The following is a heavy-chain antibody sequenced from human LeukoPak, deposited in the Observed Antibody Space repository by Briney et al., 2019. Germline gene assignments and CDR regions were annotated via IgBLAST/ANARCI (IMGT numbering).Heavy chain of an antibody. Sequence: SQTLSLTCTVSGGSISSGGYYWSWIRQHPGKGLEWIGYIYYSRSTYYNPSLKSRVTISVDTSKNQFSLKLSSVTAADTAVYYCASVERYFDWLYGAFDIWGQGTMVTVSS. V-gene: IGHV4-31*03. CDR1: GGSISSGGYY. CDR2: IYYSRST. D-gene: IGHD3-9*01. CDR3: ASVERYFDWLYGAFDI. J-gene: IGHJ3*02.